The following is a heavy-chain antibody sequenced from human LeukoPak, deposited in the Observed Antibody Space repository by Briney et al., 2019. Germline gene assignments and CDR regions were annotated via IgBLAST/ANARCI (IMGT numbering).Heavy chain of an antibody. D-gene: IGHD6-19*01. CDR3: ARVRRISGTAVAGTRLWAFDI. CDR1: GGSISSYY. CDR2: IYYSGST. J-gene: IGHJ3*02. V-gene: IGHV4-59*01. Sequence: PSETLSLTCTVSGGSISSYYWSWIRQPPGKGLEWIGYIYYSGSTNYNPSLKSRVTISVDTSKNQFSLKLSSVTAADTAVYYCARVRRISGTAVAGTRLWAFDIWGQGTMVTVSS.